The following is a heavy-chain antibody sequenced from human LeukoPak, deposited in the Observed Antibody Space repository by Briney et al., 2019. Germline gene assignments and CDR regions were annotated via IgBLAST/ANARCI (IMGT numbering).Heavy chain of an antibody. CDR3: AGQGRFLEWLPYFDY. CDR1: GFALSTYA. CDR2: ISFDGNTK. J-gene: IGHJ4*02. D-gene: IGHD3-3*01. Sequence: GGSLRLSCAASGFALSTYAMHWVRQAPGKGLEWVAVISFDGNTKSYADSVKGRFTISRDNSKKTLYLQMSSLRAEDSAVYYCAGQGRFLEWLPYFDYWGQGTLVTVSS. V-gene: IGHV3-30-3*01.